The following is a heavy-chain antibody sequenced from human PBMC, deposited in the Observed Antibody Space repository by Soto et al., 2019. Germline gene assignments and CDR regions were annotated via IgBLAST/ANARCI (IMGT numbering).Heavy chain of an antibody. CDR2: ISAYNGNT. CDR3: ARDHYGDYGRTKARSYYFDY. V-gene: IGHV1-18*01. Sequence: ASVKVSCKASGYTFTSYGISWVRRAPGQGLEWMGWISAYNGNTNYAQKLQGRVTMTTDTSTSTAYMELRSLRSDDTAVYYCARDHYGDYGRTKARSYYFDYWGQGTLVTVSS. J-gene: IGHJ4*02. D-gene: IGHD4-17*01. CDR1: GYTFTSYG.